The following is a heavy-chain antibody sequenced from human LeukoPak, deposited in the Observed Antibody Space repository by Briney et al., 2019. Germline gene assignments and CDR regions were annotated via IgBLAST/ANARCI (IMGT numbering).Heavy chain of an antibody. CDR3: ARRARVVNFDF. CDR2: IYHSGST. J-gene: IGHJ4*02. Sequence: SEALSLTCAVSGGSISSGGYSWSWIRQPPGKGLEWIGYIYHSGSTYYNPSLKSRVTISVDKSKNQFSLKLSSVTAADTAVYYCARRARVVNFDFWGQGTLVTVSS. CDR1: GGSISSGGYS. D-gene: IGHD3-10*01. V-gene: IGHV4-30-2*01.